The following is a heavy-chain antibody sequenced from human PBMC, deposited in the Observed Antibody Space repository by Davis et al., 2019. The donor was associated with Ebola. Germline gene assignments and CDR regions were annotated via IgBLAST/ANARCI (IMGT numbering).Heavy chain of an antibody. J-gene: IGHJ4*02. V-gene: IGHV4-59*01. CDR3: ARLTPVASSGYFDY. Sequence: PSETLSLTCTVSGGSISSYYWSWIRQPPGKGLEWIGYIYYSGSTNYNPSLKSRVTISVDTSKNQFSLKLSSVTAADTAVYYCARLTPVASSGYFDYWGQGTLVTVSS. CDR1: GGSISSYY. D-gene: IGHD3-22*01. CDR2: IYYSGST.